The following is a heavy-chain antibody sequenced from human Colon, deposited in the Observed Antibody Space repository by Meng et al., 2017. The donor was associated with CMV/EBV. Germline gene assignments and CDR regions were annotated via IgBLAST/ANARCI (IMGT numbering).Heavy chain of an antibody. D-gene: IGHD3-10*01. CDR1: GFSFSAYA. J-gene: IGHJ4*02. V-gene: IGHV3-30-3*01. CDR2: LSYDGNNQ. Sequence: GGSLRLSCAASGFSFSAYAMHWVRQAPGEGLDWVAGLSYDGNNQYYADSAKGRFTISRDNANNLLYLQMTSLRADDTAVYYCARDPDHDRYGSGRCLDYWGQGTLVTVSS. CDR3: ARDPDHDRYGSGRCLDY.